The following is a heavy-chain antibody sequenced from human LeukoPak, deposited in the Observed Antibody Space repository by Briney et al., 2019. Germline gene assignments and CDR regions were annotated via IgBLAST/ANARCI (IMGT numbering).Heavy chain of an antibody. Sequence: SETLSLTCTVSGGSISTYYWNWIRQPPGKGLEWIGYIYYSGRTNYNPSLKRRVSISIDTSKNQFSLKLSSVPAADTAFYYCARSDLYGDYPPGNYWGQGTLVAVSS. J-gene: IGHJ4*02. D-gene: IGHD4-17*01. CDR1: GGSISTYY. V-gene: IGHV4-59*01. CDR2: IYYSGRT. CDR3: ARSDLYGDYPPGNY.